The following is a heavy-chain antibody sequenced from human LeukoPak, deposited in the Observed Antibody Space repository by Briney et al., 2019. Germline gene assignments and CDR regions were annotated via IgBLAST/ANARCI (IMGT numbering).Heavy chain of an antibody. CDR1: GYTFTSYG. CDR3: VKRYCSGGTCYSAFDY. Sequence: ASVKVSCKASGYTFTSYGISWVRQAPGQGLEWMGWISAYNGNTNYAQKLQGRVTMTTDTSTSTAYMELRSLRAEDTAVYYCVKRYCSGGTCYSAFDYWGHGTLVTVSS. J-gene: IGHJ4*01. CDR2: ISAYNGNT. D-gene: IGHD2-15*01. V-gene: IGHV1-18*01.